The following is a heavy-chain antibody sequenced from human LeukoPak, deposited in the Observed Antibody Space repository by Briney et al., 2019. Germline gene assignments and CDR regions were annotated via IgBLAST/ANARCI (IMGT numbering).Heavy chain of an antibody. D-gene: IGHD2-15*01. CDR1: GGSFSGYY. J-gene: IGHJ4*02. CDR3: ASGGWYRGY. V-gene: IGHV4-34*01. CDR2: INHRAST. Sequence: SETLSLTCAVYGGSFSGYYWTWIRQTPGKGLEWIGEINHRASTNYNPSLESRVTISVDTSKNHFSLDLTSVTAADTAVYYCASGGWYRGYWGQGTLVTVSS.